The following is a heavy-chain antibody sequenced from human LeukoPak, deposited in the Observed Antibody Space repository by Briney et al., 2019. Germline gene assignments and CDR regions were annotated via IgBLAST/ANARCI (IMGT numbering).Heavy chain of an antibody. J-gene: IGHJ4*02. CDR3: ARGLGYSSGWYLSGY. CDR1: NGSISSYY. D-gene: IGHD6-19*01. V-gene: IGHV4-34*01. Sequence: SETLSLTCTVSNGSISSYYWSWIRQPPGKGLKWIGEINHSGSTNYNPSLKSRVTISVDTSKNQFSLKLSSVTAADTAVYYCARGLGYSSGWYLSGYWGQGTLVTVSS. CDR2: INHSGST.